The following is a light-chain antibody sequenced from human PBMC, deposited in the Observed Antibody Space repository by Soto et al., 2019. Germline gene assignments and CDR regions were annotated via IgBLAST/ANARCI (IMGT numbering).Light chain of an antibody. CDR1: QSVSSN. J-gene: IGKJ1*01. Sequence: EIVMTQSPATVSVSPGERATLSCRASQSVSSNLAWYQQKPGQAPMLLIYGASTRDTGIPARFSGSATGTAFTLTNNSLQSEDFAVYYCQQYNTWPPWTFGQGTKVEI. CDR3: QQYNTWPPWT. CDR2: GAS. V-gene: IGKV3-15*01.